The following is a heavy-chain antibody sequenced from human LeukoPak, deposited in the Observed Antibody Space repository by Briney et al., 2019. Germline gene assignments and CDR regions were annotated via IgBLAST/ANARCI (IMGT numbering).Heavy chain of an antibody. V-gene: IGHV1-2*02. D-gene: IGHD3-9*01. Sequence: ASVKVSCKASGYTFTSYGISWVRQAPGQGLEWMGWINPNSGGTNYAQKFQGRVTMTRDTSISTAYMELSRLRSDDTAVYYCARDVLRYFDWSSNYYYMDVWGKGTTVTISS. CDR3: ARDVLRYFDWSSNYYYMDV. CDR1: GYTFTSYG. CDR2: INPNSGGT. J-gene: IGHJ6*03.